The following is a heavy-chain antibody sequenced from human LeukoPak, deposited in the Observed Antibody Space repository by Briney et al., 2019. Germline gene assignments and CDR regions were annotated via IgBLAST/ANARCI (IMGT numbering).Heavy chain of an antibody. CDR2: ISAYNGNT. J-gene: IGHJ4*02. D-gene: IGHD3-22*01. Sequence: GASVKVSCKASGYTFTSYGISWVRQAPGQGLEWMGWISAYNGNTNYAQKLQGRVTMTTDTSTSTAYMELRSLRSDDTAVYYCAGDLSLVVSNPLDYWGQGTLVTVSS. V-gene: IGHV1-18*01. CDR3: AGDLSLVVSNPLDY. CDR1: GYTFTSYG.